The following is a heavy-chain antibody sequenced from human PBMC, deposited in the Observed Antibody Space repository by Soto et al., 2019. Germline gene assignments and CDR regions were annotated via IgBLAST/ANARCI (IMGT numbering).Heavy chain of an antibody. D-gene: IGHD3-3*01. CDR3: ARSHYDFWSGSFDY. CDR1: GGTFSSYA. Sequence: VSCKASGGTFSSYAISWVRQAPGQGLEWMGGIIPIFGTANYAQKFQGRVTITADESTSTAYMELSSLRSEDTAVYYCARSHYDFWSGSFDYWGQGTLVTVSS. J-gene: IGHJ4*02. V-gene: IGHV1-69*01. CDR2: IIPIFGTA.